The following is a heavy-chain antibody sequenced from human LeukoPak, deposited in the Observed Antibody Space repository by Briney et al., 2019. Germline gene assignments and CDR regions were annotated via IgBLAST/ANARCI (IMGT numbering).Heavy chain of an antibody. V-gene: IGHV3-30*01. CDR1: GFTFSSYA. J-gene: IGHJ6*03. CDR3: ARVIVYYMDV. Sequence: PGGSLRLSCAASGFTFSSYAMHWVRQAPGKGLEWVAVISYDGSNKYYADSVKGRFTISRDNSKNTLYLQMNSLRAEDTAVYYCARVIVYYMDVWGKGTTVTVSS. D-gene: IGHD3-16*02. CDR2: ISYDGSNK.